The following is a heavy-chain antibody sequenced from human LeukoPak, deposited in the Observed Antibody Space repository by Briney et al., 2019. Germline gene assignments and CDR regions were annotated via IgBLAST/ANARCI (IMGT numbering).Heavy chain of an antibody. CDR1: GFTFSSYE. V-gene: IGHV3-48*03. CDR3: ARDLMVDDFDY. J-gene: IGHJ4*02. D-gene: IGHD2-8*01. Sequence: GGSLRLSCAASGFTFSSYEMNWVRQAPGKGLEWVSYISSSGSTIYYADSVKGRFTISRDNAKNSLYLQMNSLRAEDTAVYYCARDLMVDDFDYWGQGTLVTVSS. CDR2: ISSSGSTI.